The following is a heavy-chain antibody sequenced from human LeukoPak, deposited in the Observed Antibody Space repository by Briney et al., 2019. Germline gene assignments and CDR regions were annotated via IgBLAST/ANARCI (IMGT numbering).Heavy chain of an antibody. CDR2: ISGSGGST. CDR3: AKDHDYGDYYFFDY. Sequence: GGSLRLSCAASGFTFSSYAMSWVRQAPGRGLEWVSAISGSGGSTYYADSVKGRFTISRDNSKNTLYLQMNSLRAEDTAVYYCAKDHDYGDYYFFDYWGQGTLVTVSS. D-gene: IGHD4-17*01. J-gene: IGHJ4*02. V-gene: IGHV3-23*01. CDR1: GFTFSSYA.